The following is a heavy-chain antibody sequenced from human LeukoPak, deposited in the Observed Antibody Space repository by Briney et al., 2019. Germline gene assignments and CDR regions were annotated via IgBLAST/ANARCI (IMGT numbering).Heavy chain of an antibody. CDR2: ISGSGGNT. CDR3: VRAPGAT. Sequence: PGGSLRLSCAASGFTFSSYAMSWVRQAPGKGLEWVSAISGSGGNTYYADSVKGRFTISRDNSKNTLYLQMDSPRGEDTAVYYCVRAPGATWGQGTLVTVSP. CDR1: GFTFSSYA. J-gene: IGHJ5*02. V-gene: IGHV3-23*01. D-gene: IGHD3-10*01.